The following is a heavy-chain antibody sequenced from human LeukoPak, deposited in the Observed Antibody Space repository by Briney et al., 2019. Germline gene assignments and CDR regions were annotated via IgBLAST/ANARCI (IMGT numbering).Heavy chain of an antibody. J-gene: IGHJ1*01. CDR1: GFTFSSYA. Sequence: GGSLRLSCAASGFTFSSYAMSWVRQAPGKGLEWVSAISGSGGSTYYADSVKGRFTISRDNFKNTLYLQMNSLRAEDTAVYYCAKDLWFGELLPQYFQHWGQGTLVTVSS. CDR2: ISGSGGST. CDR3: AKDLWFGELLPQYFQH. V-gene: IGHV3-23*01. D-gene: IGHD3-10*01.